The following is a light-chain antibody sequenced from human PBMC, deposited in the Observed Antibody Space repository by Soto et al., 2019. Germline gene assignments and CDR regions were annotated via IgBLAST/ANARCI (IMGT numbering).Light chain of an antibody. Sequence: DIQMTQSPSSLSASVGDRVTITCLASHDIGNYLNWYQQKPGNAPKLLIYYASNLETGVSSRCSGSGSGTDFTPTISSLQHGDSGTYVCQQYESFPRFIFGPGTKVDIK. J-gene: IGKJ3*01. V-gene: IGKV1-33*01. CDR2: YAS. CDR3: QQYESFPRFI. CDR1: HDIGNY.